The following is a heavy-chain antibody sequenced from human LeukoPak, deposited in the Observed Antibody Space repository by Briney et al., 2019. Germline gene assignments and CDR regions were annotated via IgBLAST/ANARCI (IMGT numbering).Heavy chain of an antibody. CDR3: ARGQGTVTTH. CDR2: INHSGSA. V-gene: IGHV4-34*01. J-gene: IGHJ4*02. D-gene: IGHD4-11*01. Sequence: SETLSLTCAVHGGSLYGYVWMWIRQPPGKGLEWIGEINHSGSANYNPSLMSRVTISLDTSKNHFSLNLSSVTAADTAVYYCARGQGTVTTHWGQGTLVTVSS. CDR1: GGSLYGYV.